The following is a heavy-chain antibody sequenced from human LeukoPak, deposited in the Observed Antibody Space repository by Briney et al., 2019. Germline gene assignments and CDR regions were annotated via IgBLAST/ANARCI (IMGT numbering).Heavy chain of an antibody. V-gene: IGHV3-30-3*01. Sequence: GGSLRLSWAGSGFTFSNSVMHWVRQAPGKGLEWVAVISYDGSNKYYADSVKGRFTISRDNSKNTLYLQMNSLRAEDTAVYYCARDEEVAVAAHWGQGTLVTVSS. CDR2: ISYDGSNK. J-gene: IGHJ4*02. CDR3: ARDEEVAVAAH. D-gene: IGHD6-19*01. CDR1: GFTFSNSV.